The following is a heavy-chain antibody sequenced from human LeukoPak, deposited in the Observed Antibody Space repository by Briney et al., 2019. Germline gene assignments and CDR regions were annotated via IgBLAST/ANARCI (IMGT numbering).Heavy chain of an antibody. CDR3: ARQGRGYGGTFDY. CDR2: IYYSGST. CDR1: GGSISSHTYS. D-gene: IGHD3-16*01. Sequence: SEALSLTCTVSGGSISSHTYSWGWIRQPTGKGLEWIGYIYYSGSTNYNPSLKSRVTISVDTSKNQFSLKLSSVTAADTAVYYRARQGRGYGGTFDYWGQGTLVTVSS. J-gene: IGHJ4*02. V-gene: IGHV4-61*01.